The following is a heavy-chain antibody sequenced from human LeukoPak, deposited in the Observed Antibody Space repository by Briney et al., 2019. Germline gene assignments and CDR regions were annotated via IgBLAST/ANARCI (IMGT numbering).Heavy chain of an antibody. CDR2: ISYDGSNK. J-gene: IGHJ4*02. V-gene: IGHV3-30*04. CDR3: TTVLSLYYDILTGPLYYFDY. D-gene: IGHD3-9*01. CDR1: GFTFSSYA. Sequence: GRSLRLSCAASGFTFSSYAMHWVRQAPGKGLEWVAVISYDGSNKYYADSVKGRFTISRDNSKNTLYLQMNSLRAEDTAVYYCTTVLSLYYDILTGPLYYFDYWGQGTLVTVSS.